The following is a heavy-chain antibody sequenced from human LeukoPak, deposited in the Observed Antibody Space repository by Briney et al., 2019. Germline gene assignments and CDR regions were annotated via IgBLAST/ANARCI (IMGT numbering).Heavy chain of an antibody. J-gene: IGHJ4*02. CDR2: IYYSGST. D-gene: IGHD6-13*01. Sequence: SETLSLTCTVSGGSISSYYWSWIRQPPGKGLEWIGYIYYSGSTNYNPSLKSRVTISVDTSKNQFSLKLRSVTAADTAVYYCAREAQGLIAAAGEFDYWGQGTLVTVSS. CDR1: GGSISSYY. CDR3: AREAQGLIAAAGEFDY. V-gene: IGHV4-59*01.